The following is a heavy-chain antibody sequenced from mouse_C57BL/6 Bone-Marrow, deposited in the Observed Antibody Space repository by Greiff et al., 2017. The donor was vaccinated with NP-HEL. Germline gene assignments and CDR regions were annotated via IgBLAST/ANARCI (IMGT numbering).Heavy chain of an antibody. D-gene: IGHD1-1*02. CDR1: GYTFTEYT. CDR3: ARHGGGVEWFAY. CDR2: FYPGSGSI. Sequence: QVHVKQSGAELVKPGASVKLSCKASGYTFTEYTIHWVKQRSGQGLEWIGWFYPGSGSIKYNEKFKDKATLTADKSSSSVYMELSRLTSEDSAVYFCARHGGGVEWFAYWGQGTLVTVSA. J-gene: IGHJ3*01. V-gene: IGHV1-62-2*01.